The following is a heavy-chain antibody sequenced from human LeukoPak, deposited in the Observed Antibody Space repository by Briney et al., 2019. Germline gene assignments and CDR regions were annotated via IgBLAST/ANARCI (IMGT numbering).Heavy chain of an antibody. CDR3: VRDGHDSSGYYWAWSFDL. J-gene: IGHJ2*01. CDR1: RFTFSTYS. V-gene: IGHV3-21*01. D-gene: IGHD3-22*01. CDR2: ISSRSTYI. Sequence: PGGSLRLSCAASRFTFSTYSMNWVRQAPGKGLEWVSSISSRSTYIYYADSVKGRFTISRDNAKNSLYLQMNSLRAEDTAVYYCVRDGHDSSGYYWAWSFDLWGRGTLVTVSS.